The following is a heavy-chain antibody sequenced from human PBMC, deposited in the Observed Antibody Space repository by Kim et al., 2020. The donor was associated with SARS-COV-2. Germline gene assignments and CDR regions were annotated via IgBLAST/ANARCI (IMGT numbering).Heavy chain of an antibody. V-gene: IGHV4-34*01. J-gene: IGHJ6*03. CDR3: ARGKPSQPQLIGLSLFYSSHMDV. Sequence: SETLSLTCAVYGESFSPNYWNWVRQAPGQGLEWIGEVTYSGVTSYNPSFKRRLTMSVDTAKNQFSLRLSSLTAADTAVYYCARGKPSQPQLIGLSLFYSSHMDVWGSGTTVTVSS. CDR1: GESFSPNY. D-gene: IGHD2-2*01. CDR2: VTYSGVT.